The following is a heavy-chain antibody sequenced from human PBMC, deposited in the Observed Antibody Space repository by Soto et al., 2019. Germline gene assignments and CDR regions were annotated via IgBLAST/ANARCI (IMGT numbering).Heavy chain of an antibody. V-gene: IGHV4-59*01. J-gene: IGHJ6*02. CDR2: IYYSGST. Sequence: PSETLCLTCAVYGGSFGGYYWSWIRQPPGKGLEWIGYIYYSGSTNYNPSLKSRVTISVDTPKNQFSLKLSSVTAADTAVYYCARDLLNYDILTGYPDPYYYYYGMDVWGQGTTVTVSS. CDR1: GGSFGGYY. D-gene: IGHD3-9*01. CDR3: ARDLLNYDILTGYPDPYYYYYGMDV.